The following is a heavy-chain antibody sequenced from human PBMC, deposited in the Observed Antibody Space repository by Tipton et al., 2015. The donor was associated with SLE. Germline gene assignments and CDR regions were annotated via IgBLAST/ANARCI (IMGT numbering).Heavy chain of an antibody. CDR1: GFTLSSYG. CDR2: ISSSSSSTI. CDR3: ARDVWSGYCRRFDY. V-gene: IGHV3-48*02. J-gene: IGHJ4*02. D-gene: IGHD3-3*01. Sequence: SLRLSCAASGFTLSSYGMNWVRQAPGKGLEWMSYISSSSSSTIYYAEPVMGRFTISRDSAKNSLYLPMNSLRDEDTAVYYCARDVWSGYCRRFDYWGQGTLVTVSS.